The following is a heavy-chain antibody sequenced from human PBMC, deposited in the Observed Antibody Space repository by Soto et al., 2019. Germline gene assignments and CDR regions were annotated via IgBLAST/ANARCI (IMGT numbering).Heavy chain of an antibody. CDR2: IIPIFGTA. V-gene: IGHV1-69*13. Sequence: ASVKVSYKSSRGTVSSYAISWVRQAPRQGLEWMGGIIPIFGTANYAQKFQGRVTITADGSTSTAYMELSTLRSEDTAVYYCARETRTEGYAGTRFQSRGQAPLVT. CDR1: RGTVSSYA. CDR3: ARETRTEGYAGTRFQS. D-gene: IGHD5-12*01. J-gene: IGHJ4*02.